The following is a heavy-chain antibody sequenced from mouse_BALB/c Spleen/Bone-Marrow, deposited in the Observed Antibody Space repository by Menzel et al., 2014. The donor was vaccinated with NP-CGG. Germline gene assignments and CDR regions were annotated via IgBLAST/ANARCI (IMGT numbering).Heavy chain of an antibody. CDR3: ASYGNYGWFAY. J-gene: IGHJ3*01. CDR1: GYSFTSSN. V-gene: IGHV1S135*01. CDR2: IDPYNGGT. Sequence: QLQQSGPELVKPGASVKGCCKASGYSFTSSNMYWVKQSHGKSLGWIGYIDPYNGGTKYYQKFKGKATLTVDKSSSTAYMHLNSLTSEDSAVYYCASYGNYGWFAYWGQGTLVTVSA. D-gene: IGHD2-1*01.